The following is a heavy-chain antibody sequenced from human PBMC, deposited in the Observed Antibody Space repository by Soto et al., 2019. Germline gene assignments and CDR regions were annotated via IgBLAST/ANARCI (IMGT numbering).Heavy chain of an antibody. D-gene: IGHD2-21*02. CDR3: ARDPAIIVNTAQKFDY. CDR2: ISAYNGNT. CDR1: GYTFTSYG. J-gene: IGHJ4*02. V-gene: IGHV1-18*01. Sequence: QVQLVQSGAEVKKPGASVKVSCKVSGYTFTSYGIILVRQAPGQGLERMGWISAYNGNTNYAPRLQVRVTVPTESSTSSAYVELRSLRSVATAVFFCARDPAIIVNTAQKFDYWGQGTRVTVSS.